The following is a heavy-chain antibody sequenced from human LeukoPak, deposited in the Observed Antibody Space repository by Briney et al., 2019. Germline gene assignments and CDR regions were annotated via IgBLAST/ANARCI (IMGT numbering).Heavy chain of an antibody. CDR3: ARGAITYYDFWSGYGFDT. Sequence: ASVKVSCKASGYTSTDYYMHWVRQAPGQGLEWMGIINPSGGSTSYAQKFQGRVTMTRDMSTSTVNMELSSLRSEDTAVYYCARGAITYYDFWSGYGFDTWGQGTMVTVSS. D-gene: IGHD3-3*01. J-gene: IGHJ3*02. CDR2: INPSGGST. CDR1: GYTSTDYY. V-gene: IGHV1-46*01.